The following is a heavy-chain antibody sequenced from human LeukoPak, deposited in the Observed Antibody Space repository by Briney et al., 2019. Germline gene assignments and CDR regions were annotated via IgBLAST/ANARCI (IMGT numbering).Heavy chain of an antibody. CDR2: IYHSGST. V-gene: IGHV4-4*02. D-gene: IGHD2-2*01. Sequence: SGTLSLTCAVSGGSISSSNWWSWVRQPPGKGLEWIGEIYHSGSTNYNPSLKSLVTISVDTSKNQFSLKLSSVTAADTAVYYCARSGYCSSTSRYLAYYYGMDVWGKGTTVTVSS. CDR3: ARSGYCSSTSRYLAYYYGMDV. CDR1: GGSISSSNW. J-gene: IGHJ6*04.